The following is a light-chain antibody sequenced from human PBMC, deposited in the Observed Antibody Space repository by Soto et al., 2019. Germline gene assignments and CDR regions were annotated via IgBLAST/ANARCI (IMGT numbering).Light chain of an antibody. J-gene: IGKJ1*01. CDR2: DAS. V-gene: IGKV1-5*01. CDR3: QQYNSYWT. CDR1: QSISSW. Sequence: DIQMTQSPSTLSASVGDIVTITCRASQSISSWLAWYQQKPGKAPKLLIYDASSLESGVPSRFSGSGSGTEVTLTISSLQPDDFATYYCQQYNSYWTFGQGTKVEIK.